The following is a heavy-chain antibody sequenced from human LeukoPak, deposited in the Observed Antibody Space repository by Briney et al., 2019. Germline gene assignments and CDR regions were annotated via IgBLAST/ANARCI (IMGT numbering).Heavy chain of an antibody. CDR1: GFTFSSYS. J-gene: IGHJ6*02. D-gene: IGHD3-10*01. CDR2: ISSSGSTI. V-gene: IGHV3-48*04. Sequence: GGSLRLSCAASGFTFSSYSMNCVRQAPGKGLEWVSYISSSGSTIYYADSVKGRFTISRDNAKNSLYLQMNSLRAEDTAVYYCATLSGDSDYYYGMDVWGQGTTVTVSS. CDR3: ATLSGDSDYYYGMDV.